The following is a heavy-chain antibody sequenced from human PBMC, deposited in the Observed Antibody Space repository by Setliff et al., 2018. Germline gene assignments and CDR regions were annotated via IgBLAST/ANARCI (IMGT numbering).Heavy chain of an antibody. V-gene: IGHV1-18*01. CDR3: VRAPPTVVIPPGRAFFDP. CDR1: GYTFTSYG. Sequence: ASVKVSCKASGYTFTSYGVSWVRQAPGQGLEWMGWISAYNGNINYAQKFQGRVTMTTYTYTSIAKIELRSLRSDDTAVYYCVRAPPTVVIPPGRAFFDPWGQGTLVTVSS. D-gene: IGHD2-2*01. J-gene: IGHJ5*02. CDR2: ISAYNGNI.